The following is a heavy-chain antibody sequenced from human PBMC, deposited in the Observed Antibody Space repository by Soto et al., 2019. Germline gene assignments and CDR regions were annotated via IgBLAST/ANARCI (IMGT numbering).Heavy chain of an antibody. CDR1: GYTFTSYG. V-gene: IGHV1-18*01. Sequence: ASVKVSCKASGYTFTSYGISWVRQAPGQGLEWMGWISAYNGNTNYAQKLQGRVTMTTDTSTSTAYMELRSLRSDDTAVYYCARDVVVVAALNYYYYGMDVWGQGTTVTVSS. CDR3: ARDVVVVAALNYYYYGMDV. CDR2: ISAYNGNT. D-gene: IGHD2-15*01. J-gene: IGHJ6*02.